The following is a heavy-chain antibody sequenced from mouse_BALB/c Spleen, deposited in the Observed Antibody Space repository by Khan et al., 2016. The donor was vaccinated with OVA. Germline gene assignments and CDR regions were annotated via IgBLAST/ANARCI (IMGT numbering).Heavy chain of an antibody. Sequence: VQLQQSGPDLVKPGASVKISCKTSGYSFTGYYIHWVKQSQGKSLEWIGRVNPNNGCTTYNQKFKGKAILTVDKSSSPAYMELRRLTSEAYAVYYCGRISIITVEGFAYGGQGTRVTVSA. CDR2: VNPNNGCT. D-gene: IGHD1-1*01. CDR3: GRISIITVEGFAY. J-gene: IGHJ3*01. V-gene: IGHV1-18*01. CDR1: GYSFTGYY.